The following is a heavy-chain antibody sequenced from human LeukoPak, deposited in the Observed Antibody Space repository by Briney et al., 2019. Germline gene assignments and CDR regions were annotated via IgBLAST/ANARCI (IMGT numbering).Heavy chain of an antibody. CDR2: IYYSGST. V-gene: IGHV4-31*03. D-gene: IGHD3-22*01. J-gene: IGHJ4*02. CDR1: GGSISSGGYY. CDR3: ARAYSSGHFDY. Sequence: SETLSLTCTVSGGSISSGGYYWSWIRQHPGKGLEWIGYIYYSGSTYYNPSLKSRVTISVDTSKNQFSLKLSSVTAADTAVYYCARAYSSGHFDYWAREPWSPSPQ.